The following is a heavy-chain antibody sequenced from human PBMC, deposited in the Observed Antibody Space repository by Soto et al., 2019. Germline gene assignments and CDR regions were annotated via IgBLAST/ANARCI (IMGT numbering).Heavy chain of an antibody. CDR1: GFTFSGYA. Sequence: GGSLRLSCAASGFTFSGYAMTWVRQAPGKGLEWVSGMSGGGAGTDYADSVKGRFTISRDNSRNTLYLQMNSLRAEDTAVYYCAKVDCSSPACYGGSFDYWGQGTLVTVSS. V-gene: IGHV3-23*01. D-gene: IGHD2-2*01. J-gene: IGHJ4*02. CDR3: AKVDCSSPACYGGSFDY. CDR2: MSGGGAGT.